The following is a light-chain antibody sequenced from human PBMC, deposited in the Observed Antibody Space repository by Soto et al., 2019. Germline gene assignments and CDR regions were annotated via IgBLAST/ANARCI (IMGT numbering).Light chain of an antibody. J-gene: IGKJ4*01. V-gene: IGKV3D-15*01. CDR3: HQYDDWLRLT. CDR1: QSVNIY. CDR2: GAS. Sequence: EIVMTQSPATLSVSPGERATLSCRASQSVNIYLAWYQQKPGQAPRLLIFGASSRATGIPPRFSGSGSGTEFKQTISSLQSEDFAVYICHQYDDWLRLTFGGGNNVDIK.